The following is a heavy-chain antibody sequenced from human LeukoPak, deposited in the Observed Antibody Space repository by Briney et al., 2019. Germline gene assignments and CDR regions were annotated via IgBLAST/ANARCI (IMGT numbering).Heavy chain of an antibody. D-gene: IGHD5-12*01. Sequence: ASVTVSCKASYYSFPSYGIRWVRQARGQGLEWMGWISAYSGKTSYAQNLQGRVTMTKDTSTTTAYMELRSLRSDDTAVYYCARGYSGYGPHDYWGQGTLVTVSS. V-gene: IGHV1-18*01. CDR2: ISAYSGKT. CDR3: ARGYSGYGPHDY. CDR1: YYSFPSYG. J-gene: IGHJ4*02.